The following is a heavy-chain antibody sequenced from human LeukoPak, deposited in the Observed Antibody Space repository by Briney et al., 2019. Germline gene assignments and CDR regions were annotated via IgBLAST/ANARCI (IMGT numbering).Heavy chain of an antibody. J-gene: IGHJ6*02. CDR1: GFTFSSYS. V-gene: IGHV3-23*01. CDR2: ISKSGDHT. Sequence: PGGPLRLSCAASGFTFSSYSMNWVRQAPGKGLEWVSAISKSGDHTYYAASAKGRFTIYRDNSKNTQYLQMNCLRAEDTAVYYCATSWGPDTSAFRWGRDGMDVWGQGTTVIVS. CDR3: ATSWGPDTSAFRWGRDGMDV. D-gene: IGHD3-16*01.